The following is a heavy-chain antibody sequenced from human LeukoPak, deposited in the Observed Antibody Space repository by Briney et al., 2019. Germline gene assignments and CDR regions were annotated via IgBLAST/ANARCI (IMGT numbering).Heavy chain of an antibody. CDR3: ARYDFLSWFDP. D-gene: IGHD3-3*01. CDR2: INAGNGNT. J-gene: IGHJ5*02. CDR1: GYTFTSYA. V-gene: IGHV1-3*01. Sequence: ASVKVSCKASGYTFTSYAMHWVRQAPGQRLEWMGWINAGNGNTKYSQKFQGRVTITRDTSASTAYMELSSLRSEDTAVYYCARYDFLSWFDPWGQGTLVIVSS.